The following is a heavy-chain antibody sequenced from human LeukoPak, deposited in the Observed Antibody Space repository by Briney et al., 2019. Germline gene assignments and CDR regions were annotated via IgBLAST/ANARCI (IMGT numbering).Heavy chain of an antibody. CDR1: GGSISSYY. V-gene: IGHV4-59*01. D-gene: IGHD3-10*01. J-gene: IGHJ5*02. CDR2: IYYSGST. CDR3: AREASGSGSYHWFDP. Sequence: SETLSLTCTVSGGSISSYYWSWIRQPPGKGLEWIGYIYYSGSTNYNPSLKSRVTISVDTSKNQFSLKLSSVTAADTAVYYCAREASGSGSYHWFDPWGQGTLVTVSS.